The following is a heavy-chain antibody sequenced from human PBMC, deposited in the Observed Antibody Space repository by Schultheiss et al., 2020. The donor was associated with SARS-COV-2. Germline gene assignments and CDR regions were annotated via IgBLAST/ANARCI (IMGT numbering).Heavy chain of an antibody. Sequence: GGSLRLSCAASGFTVSSNYMSWVRQAPGKGLEWVSVIYSGGSTYYADSVKARFTISRDNSKNSLYLQMNSLRAEDTAVYYCARGPESNCSGGSCYSNYYYGIDVWGQGTRVTVS. V-gene: IGHV3-66*01. CDR1: GFTVSSNY. D-gene: IGHD2-15*01. J-gene: IGHJ6*02. CDR3: ARGPESNCSGGSCYSNYYYGIDV. CDR2: IYSGGST.